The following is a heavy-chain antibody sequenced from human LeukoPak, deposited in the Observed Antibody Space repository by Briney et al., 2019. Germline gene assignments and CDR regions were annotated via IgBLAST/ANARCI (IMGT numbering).Heavy chain of an antibody. CDR2: IQQDGSEK. CDR3: ARGDYGDFAYYYYMDV. V-gene: IGHV3-7*01. Sequence: GGSLRLSCAASGFIFSDYYMSWIRQAPGKGLEWVANIQQDGSEKYHVDSVKGRFTISRDNAKNSLYLQMNSLRDGDMAVYYCARGDYGDFAYYYYMDVWGKGTTVTISS. CDR1: GFIFSDYY. J-gene: IGHJ6*03. D-gene: IGHD4-17*01.